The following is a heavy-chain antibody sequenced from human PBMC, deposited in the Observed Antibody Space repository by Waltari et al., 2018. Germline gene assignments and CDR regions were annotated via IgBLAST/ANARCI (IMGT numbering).Heavy chain of an antibody. V-gene: IGHV3-15*01. J-gene: IGHJ4*02. CDR3: TTWGSLMSD. CDR1: GFTFSYAG. Sequence: EVQLVESGGGLVKPGESLRLSCAASGFTFSYAGMNWVRQAPGKGLEWVGRSKSKTDGGTADYSAPVKGRFTISRDDSKNTLYLQMNSLETEDTAVYYCTTWGSLMSDWGQGTLVTVSS. D-gene: IGHD3-16*01. CDR2: SKSKTDGGTA.